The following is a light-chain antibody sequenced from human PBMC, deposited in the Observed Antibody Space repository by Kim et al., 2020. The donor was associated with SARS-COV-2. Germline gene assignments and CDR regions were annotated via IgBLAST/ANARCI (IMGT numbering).Light chain of an antibody. J-gene: IGLJ2*01. CDR1: SGHGSYA. Sequence: GASVKLTCTLSSGHGSYAIAWHQQQPEKGPRYLMKLNSDGSHSKGDGIPDRFSGSSSGAERYLTISSLQSEDEADYYCQTWGTVVFGGGTQLTVL. CDR2: LNSDGSH. CDR3: QTWGTVV. V-gene: IGLV4-69*01.